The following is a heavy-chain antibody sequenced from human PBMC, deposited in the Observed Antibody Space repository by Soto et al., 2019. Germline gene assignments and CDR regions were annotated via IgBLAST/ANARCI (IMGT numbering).Heavy chain of an antibody. CDR2: IYWDDDK. D-gene: IGHD2-15*01. CDR1: EFSLRTRGVG. CDR3: AYLPCSVGSCYWFSLSGMDV. V-gene: IGHV2-5*02. Sequence: QITLKESGRTLVKPTQTLPRNCTFSEFSLRTRGVGVAWIGQPPGEAVEWLALIYWDDDKGYRPSLEGILTITKDTSKNQVVLTMTNMDSVDTATYYCAYLPCSVGSCYWFSLSGMDVWGQGTTVTVSS. J-gene: IGHJ6*02.